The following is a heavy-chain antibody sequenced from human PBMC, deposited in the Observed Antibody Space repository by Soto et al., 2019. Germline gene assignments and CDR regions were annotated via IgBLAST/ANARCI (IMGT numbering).Heavy chain of an antibody. CDR3: ARGARYDTLTGYL. D-gene: IGHD3-9*01. CDR1: GFSFRDYS. V-gene: IGHV3-21*06. Sequence: PGGSLGLSCEGSGFSFRDYSINWVRQAPGKGPEWVSFTSSSGQYIKYADSVKGRFTISRDNAKNSVHLQMNSLRVEDTAIYYCARGARYDTLTGYLWGQGTRVT. J-gene: IGHJ5*02. CDR2: TSSSGQYI.